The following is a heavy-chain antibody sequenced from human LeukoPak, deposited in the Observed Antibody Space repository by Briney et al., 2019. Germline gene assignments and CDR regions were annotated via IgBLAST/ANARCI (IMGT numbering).Heavy chain of an antibody. D-gene: IGHD3-10*01. CDR2: INPNSGGT. CDR3: ARRYYGSGSFSY. V-gene: IGHV1-2*02. J-gene: IGHJ4*02. Sequence: ASVKVSCKASGYTFTGYYMHWVRQAPGQGLEWMGWINPNSGGTNYAQKFQGRVTMTRDTSISTAYMELSRLRSDDTAVYYCARRYYGSGSFSYWGQGTLVTVSS. CDR1: GYTFTGYY.